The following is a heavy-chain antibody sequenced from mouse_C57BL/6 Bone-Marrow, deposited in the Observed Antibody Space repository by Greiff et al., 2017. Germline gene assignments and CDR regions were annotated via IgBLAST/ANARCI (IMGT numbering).Heavy chain of an antibody. V-gene: IGHV1-19*01. J-gene: IGHJ2*01. CDR3: ARRYPTTDADY. CDR1: GYTFTDYY. D-gene: IGHD2-12*01. Sequence: EVQLQQSGPVLVKPGASVKMSCKASGYTFTDYYMNWVKQSHGKSLEWIGVINPYNGGTSYNQKFKGKATLTVDKSSSTAYMELNSLTSEDSAVYYCARRYPTTDADYGGQGTTLTVDS. CDR2: INPYNGGT.